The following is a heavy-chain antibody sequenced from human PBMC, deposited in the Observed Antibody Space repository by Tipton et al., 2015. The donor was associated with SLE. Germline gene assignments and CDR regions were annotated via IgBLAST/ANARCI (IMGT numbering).Heavy chain of an antibody. CDR2: TIPIFGTA. CDR1: GGTFSSYA. J-gene: IGHJ3*02. D-gene: IGHD6-19*01. CDR3: ACIAVAVDDAFDI. Sequence: QSGPEVKKPGSSVKVSCKASGGTFSSYAISWVRQAPGQGLEWMGGTIPIFGTANYAQKFQGRVTITADESTSTAYMELSSLRSEDTAVYYCACIAVAVDDAFDIWGQGTMVTVSS. V-gene: IGHV1-69*01.